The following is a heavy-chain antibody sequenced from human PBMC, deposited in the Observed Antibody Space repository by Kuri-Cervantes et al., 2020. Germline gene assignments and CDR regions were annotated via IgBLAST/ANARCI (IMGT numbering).Heavy chain of an antibody. CDR1: GFTFDDYA. CDR3: ARDEVPVILGMDV. J-gene: IGHJ6*02. CDR2: ISWNSGSI. Sequence: GGSLRLSCAASGFTFDDYAMHWVRQAPGKGLEWVSGISWNSGSIGYADSVKGRFTISRDNAKNPLYLQMNGLRAEDTAVYYCARDEVPVILGMDVWGQGTTVTVSS. V-gene: IGHV3-9*01. D-gene: IGHD3-22*01.